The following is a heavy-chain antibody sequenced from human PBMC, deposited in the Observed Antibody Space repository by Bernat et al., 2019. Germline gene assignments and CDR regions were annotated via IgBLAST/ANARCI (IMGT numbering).Heavy chain of an antibody. CDR3: EGYCSSTSCYVKEY. D-gene: IGHD2-2*01. CDR2: IYYSGST. J-gene: IGHJ4*02. Sequence: QVQLQESGPGLVKPSQTLSLTCTVSGGSISSGGYYWSWIRQHPGKGLEWIGYIYYSGSTYYNPSLKSRVTISVDTSKNQFSLKLSSVTAADTAVYYCEGYCSSTSCYVKEYWGQGTLVTVSS. CDR1: GGSISSGGYY. V-gene: IGHV4-31*08.